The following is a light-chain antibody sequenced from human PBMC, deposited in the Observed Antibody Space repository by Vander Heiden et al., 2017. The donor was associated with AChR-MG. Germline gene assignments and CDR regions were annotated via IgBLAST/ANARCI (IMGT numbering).Light chain of an antibody. Sequence: EVELTQSQATLSLSPGERATLPCRSSQSVSSSYLAWYQQKPGQAPMLLIYGASSRATGIPDRCSGSGSGTDFTLTISRLEPEDFAVYYCQQYGSSYTFGQGTKLEIK. CDR1: QSVSSSY. CDR3: QQYGSSYT. J-gene: IGKJ2*01. CDR2: GAS. V-gene: IGKV3-20*01.